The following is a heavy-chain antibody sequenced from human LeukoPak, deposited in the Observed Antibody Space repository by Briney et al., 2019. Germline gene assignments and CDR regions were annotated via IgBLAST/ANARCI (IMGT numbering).Heavy chain of an antibody. J-gene: IGHJ6*03. CDR2: ISAYNGNT. CDR1: GYTFTSYG. D-gene: IGHD3-3*01. V-gene: IGHV1-18*01. Sequence: GASVKVSCKASGYTFTSYGISWGQQAPGQGLEWRGWISAYNGNTNYAQKLQGRVTMTTDTSTSTAYTELRSLRSADTAVYYCAGAGRLNGGAYYDFWSSYYPHYYYYYMDVGGKGTTLTVSS. CDR3: AGAGRLNGGAYYDFWSSYYPHYYYYYMDV.